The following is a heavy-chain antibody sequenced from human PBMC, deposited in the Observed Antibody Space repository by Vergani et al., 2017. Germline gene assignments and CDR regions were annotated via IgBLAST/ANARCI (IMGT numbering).Heavy chain of an antibody. CDR2: IYSGGST. CDR1: GFTVSSNY. J-gene: IGHJ6*02. V-gene: IGHV3-66*02. CDR3: ARDLGTYGRDGMDV. D-gene: IGHD4-17*01. Sequence: EVQLVESGGGIVKPGGSLRLSCAASGFTVSSNYMSWVRQAPGKGLEWVSVIYSGGSTYYADSVKGRFTISRDNSKNTLYLQMNSLRAEDTAVYYCARDLGTYGRDGMDVWGQGTTVTVSS.